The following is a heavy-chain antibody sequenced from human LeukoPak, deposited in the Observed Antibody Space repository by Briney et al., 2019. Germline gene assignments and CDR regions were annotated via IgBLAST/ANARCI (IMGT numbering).Heavy chain of an antibody. CDR3: ARGPHSSSSGLIWLYYFDY. D-gene: IGHD6-19*01. V-gene: IGHV1-2*02. Sequence: ASVKVSCKASGYTFTGYYMHWVRQAPGQGLEWMGWINPNSGGTNYAQKFQGRVTMTRDTSISTAYMELSGLRSDDTAVYYCARGPHSSSSGLIWLYYFDYWGQGTLVTVSS. CDR1: GYTFTGYY. J-gene: IGHJ4*02. CDR2: INPNSGGT.